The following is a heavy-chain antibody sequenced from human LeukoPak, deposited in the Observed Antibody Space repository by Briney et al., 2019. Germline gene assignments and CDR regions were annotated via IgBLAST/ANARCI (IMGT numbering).Heavy chain of an antibody. CDR2: IKQDGSEK. D-gene: IGHD4-17*01. CDR1: GFTVSSNY. V-gene: IGHV3-7*01. CDR3: ARDTAAWDY. J-gene: IGHJ4*02. Sequence: GGSLRLSCAASGFTVSSNYMSWVRQAPGKGLEWVANIKQDGSEKYYVDSVKGRFTISRDNAKNSLYLQMNSLRAEDTALYYCARDTAAWDYWGQGTLVTVSS.